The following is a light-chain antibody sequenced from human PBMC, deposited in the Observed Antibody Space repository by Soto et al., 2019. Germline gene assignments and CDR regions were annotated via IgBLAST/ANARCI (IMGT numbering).Light chain of an antibody. CDR3: QQYNDWPYT. Sequence: EIVMTQSPVTLPVSPGERATLSCRASQSVKSNLAWYQQKPGQPPRLLIYGASTRATGIAARFSGSGSGTEFTLTISSLQSEDYTIYYCQQYNDWPYTFGQGTKVEI. CDR1: QSVKSN. V-gene: IGKV3-15*01. J-gene: IGKJ2*01. CDR2: GAS.